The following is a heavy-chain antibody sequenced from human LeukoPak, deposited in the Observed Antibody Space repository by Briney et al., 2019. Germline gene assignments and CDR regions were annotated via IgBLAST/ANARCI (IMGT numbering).Heavy chain of an antibody. V-gene: IGHV1-3*01. Sequence: VASVKVSCKASGGTFSSYAISWVRQAPGQRLEWMGWINAGNGNTKYSQKFQGRVTITRDTSASTAYMELSSLRSEDTAVYYCACSSRRGDFDYWGQGTLVTVSS. D-gene: IGHD6-6*01. CDR2: INAGNGNT. CDR3: ACSSRRGDFDY. CDR1: GGTFSSYA. J-gene: IGHJ4*02.